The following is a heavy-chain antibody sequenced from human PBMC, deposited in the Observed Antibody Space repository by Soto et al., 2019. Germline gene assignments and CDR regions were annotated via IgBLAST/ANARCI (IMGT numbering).Heavy chain of an antibody. CDR2: ISSKGSYL. CDR1: GFNFSTYG. Sequence: DVQLVESGGGLVKPGGSLRLSCAASGFNFSTYGMNWVRQAPGKGLEWVSSISSKGSYLYYTPSVKGRFTISRDNAKNSVYLQMNSLRAEDTAVYYCGRDRSHYAGVGKIDPWGQGTLVAVSS. J-gene: IGHJ5*02. D-gene: IGHD3-10*01. V-gene: IGHV3-21*02. CDR3: GRDRSHYAGVGKIDP.